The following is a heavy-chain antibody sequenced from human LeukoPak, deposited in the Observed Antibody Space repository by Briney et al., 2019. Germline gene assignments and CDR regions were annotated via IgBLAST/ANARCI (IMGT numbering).Heavy chain of an antibody. D-gene: IGHD3-3*01. Sequence: ASVKVSCKASGYTFTSYDINWVRQATGQGLEWMGWMNPNSGNTGYAQKFQGRVTMTRNTSISTAYMELSSLRSEDTAVYYCARGCGYYDFWSGSYFNWFDPWGRGTLVTVSS. CDR1: GYTFTSYD. CDR2: MNPNSGNT. J-gene: IGHJ5*02. V-gene: IGHV1-8*01. CDR3: ARGCGYYDFWSGSYFNWFDP.